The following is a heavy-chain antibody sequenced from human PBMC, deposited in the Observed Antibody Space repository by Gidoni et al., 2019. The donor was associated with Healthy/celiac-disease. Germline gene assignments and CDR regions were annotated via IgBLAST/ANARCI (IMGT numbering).Heavy chain of an antibody. J-gene: IGHJ5*02. CDR1: GGSFSGYY. D-gene: IGHD3-22*01. V-gene: IGHV4-34*01. Sequence: QVQLQPWGAGMLKPSETLSLTCAVYGGSFSGYYCSWIRQPPGKGLEWIGKINRSGSTNYNPSLKSRVTISVDTAKNQFSLKLSSVTAADTAVYYCARGGDYYDSSVLGWFDPWGQGTLVTVSS. CDR3: ARGGDYYDSSVLGWFDP. CDR2: INRSGST.